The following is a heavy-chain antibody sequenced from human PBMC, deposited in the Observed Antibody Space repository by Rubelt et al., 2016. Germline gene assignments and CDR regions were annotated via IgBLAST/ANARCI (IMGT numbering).Heavy chain of an antibody. Sequence: QLQLQESGPGLVMPSEILSLTCIVSGGFISSSDYYWGWVRQPPGKGLEWIGSMHNSGTTYHGSSLRSRVTVSVDTSKNQFSLKMTSVTAADTAVYYCARHSRVIPTAICAFDIWGHGTMVTVSS. V-gene: IGHV4-39*01. CDR3: ARHSRVIPTAICAFDI. D-gene: IGHD2-2*01. CDR2: MHNSGTT. J-gene: IGHJ3*02. CDR1: GGFISSSDYY.